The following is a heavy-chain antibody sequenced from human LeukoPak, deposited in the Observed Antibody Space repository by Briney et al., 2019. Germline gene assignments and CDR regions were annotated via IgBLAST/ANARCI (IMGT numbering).Heavy chain of an antibody. CDR2: INHSGST. J-gene: IGHJ3*02. Sequence: SETLSLTCAVYGGSFSGYYWSWIRQPPGKGLEWIGEINHSGSTNYNPSLKSRVTISVDSSKNQFSLKLSSVTAADTAVYYCAREDRGVVVITTLDAFDIWGQGTMVTVSS. CDR3: AREDRGVVVITTLDAFDI. V-gene: IGHV4-34*01. CDR1: GGSFSGYY. D-gene: IGHD3-22*01.